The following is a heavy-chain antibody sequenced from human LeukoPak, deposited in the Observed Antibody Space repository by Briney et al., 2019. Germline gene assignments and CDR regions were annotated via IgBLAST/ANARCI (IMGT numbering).Heavy chain of an antibody. D-gene: IGHD2-2*01. V-gene: IGHV3-23*01. J-gene: IGHJ5*02. CDR3: ASDIVVVPAAMGGNWFDP. Sequence: GGSLRLSCAASGFTFDNYAMSWVRQAPGKGLEWVSTISGSGGSTYYADSVKGRFTISRDNAKNSLYLQMNSLRAEDTAVYYCASDIVVVPAAMGGNWFDPWGQGTLVTVSS. CDR1: GFTFDNYA. CDR2: ISGSGGST.